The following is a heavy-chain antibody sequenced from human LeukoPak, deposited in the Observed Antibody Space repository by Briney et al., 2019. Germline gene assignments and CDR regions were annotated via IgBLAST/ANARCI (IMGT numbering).Heavy chain of an antibody. D-gene: IGHD5-18*01. V-gene: IGHV4-38-2*02. CDR2: IYHSGST. CDR1: GYSISSGYY. J-gene: IGHJ4*02. CDR3: ARDVDTAMD. Sequence: SETLSLTCTVSGYSISSGYYWGWIRQPPGKGLEWIGSIYHSGSTYYNPSLKSRVTISVDTSKNQFSLKLSSVTAADTAVYYCARDVDTAMDWGQGTLVTVSS.